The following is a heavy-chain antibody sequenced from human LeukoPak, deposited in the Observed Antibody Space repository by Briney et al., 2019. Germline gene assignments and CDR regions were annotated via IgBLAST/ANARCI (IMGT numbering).Heavy chain of an antibody. CDR1: GYSFTTNW. J-gene: IGHJ4*02. CDR3: VRSRGYSYGYSYYFDY. CDR2: IYPGDSET. Sequence: GESLQISCKGSGYSFTTNWIGWVRQSPGKGLEWMGIIYPGDSETRYSPSFQGQVTISADKSINTAYLQWSSLKASDTAMYYCVRSRGYSYGYSYYFDYWGQGTLVTVSS. V-gene: IGHV5-51*01. D-gene: IGHD5-18*01.